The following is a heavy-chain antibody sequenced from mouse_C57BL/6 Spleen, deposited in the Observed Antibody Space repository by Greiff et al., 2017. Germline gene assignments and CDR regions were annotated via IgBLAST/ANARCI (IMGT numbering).Heavy chain of an antibody. CDR3: DRLYDGYYGDWFAY. CDR1: GYTFTSYW. V-gene: IGHV1-69*01. J-gene: IGHJ3*01. Sequence: QVQLQQPGAELVMPGASVKLSCKASGYTFTSYWMHWVKQRPGQGLEWIGEIDPSDSYTNYNQKFKGKSTLTVDKSSSTAYMQLSSLTYEDSAVYYGDRLYDGYYGDWFAYWGQGTMVTVSA. CDR2: IDPSDSYT. D-gene: IGHD2-3*01.